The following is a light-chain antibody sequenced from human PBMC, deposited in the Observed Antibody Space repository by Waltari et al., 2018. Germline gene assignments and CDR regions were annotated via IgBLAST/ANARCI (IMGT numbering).Light chain of an antibody. CDR1: QSIGSW. Sequence: DIQMTQSPSTLSASVGDRVTITCRASQSIGSWLAWYQQKPGKAPKLLIYEATSLESGVPSRFSASGSGTEFTLTISSLQPDDFAVYYCQQYGSSPKYTFGQGTKLEIK. J-gene: IGKJ2*01. V-gene: IGKV1-5*03. CDR2: EAT. CDR3: QQYGSSPKYT.